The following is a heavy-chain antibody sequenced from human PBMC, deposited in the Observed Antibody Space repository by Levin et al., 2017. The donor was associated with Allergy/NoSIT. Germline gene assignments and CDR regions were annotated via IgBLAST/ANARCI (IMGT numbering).Heavy chain of an antibody. CDR2: INPSDGST. CDR1: GHTYINYY. CDR3: ARAKYSSSSPWFDP. J-gene: IGHJ5*01. D-gene: IGHD6-6*01. V-gene: IGHV1-46*01. Sequence: ASVKVSCKASGHTYINYYIHWVRQAPGQGLEWMGIINPSDGSTTYAQNFQGRVTMTSDTSTSTVHMQLSSLRSEDTAVYFCARAKYSSSSPWFDPWGQGTLVTVSS.